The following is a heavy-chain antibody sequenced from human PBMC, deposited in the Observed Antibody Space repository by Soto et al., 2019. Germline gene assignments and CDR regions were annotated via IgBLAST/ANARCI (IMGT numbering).Heavy chain of an antibody. CDR1: GSSVSSNFYY. V-gene: IGHV4-61*01. CDR2: VYYTGST. D-gene: IGHD3-10*01. Sequence: QVQLQESGPGLVKPSETLSLICTVSGSSVSSNFYYWSWIRQPPGKGLEWIGNVYYTGSTNYNSSLESRLTISADTSKNQFSRRLSSLIAADTAVYYGARGGRVSMVRGALDTWGQGTLVTVSS. CDR3: ARGGRVSMVRGALDT. J-gene: IGHJ5*02.